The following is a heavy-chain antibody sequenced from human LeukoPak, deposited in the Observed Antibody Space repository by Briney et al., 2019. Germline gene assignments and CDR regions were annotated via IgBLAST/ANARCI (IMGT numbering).Heavy chain of an antibody. D-gene: IGHD2-2*01. V-gene: IGHV1-8*01. Sequence: ASVKVSCKASGYTFTSYDINWVRQATGQGLEWMGWMNPNSGNTGYAQKFQGRVTMTRNTSISTAYMELSSLRSEDTAVYYCARGHVVVPAANMGVYYYYYYGMDVWGQGTTVTVSS. J-gene: IGHJ6*02. CDR1: GYTFTSYD. CDR2: MNPNSGNT. CDR3: ARGHVVVPAANMGVYYYYYYGMDV.